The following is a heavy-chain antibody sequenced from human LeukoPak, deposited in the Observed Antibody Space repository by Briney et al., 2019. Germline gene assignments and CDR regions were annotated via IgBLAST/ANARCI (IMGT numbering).Heavy chain of an antibody. Sequence: GGSLRLSCAASGFTFSSYEMNWVRQAPGKGLEWVSYTRSSGSNIYYADSVKGRFTISRDNAKNSLYLQMNSLRAEDTAVYYCARDCGGGSCYGPYGAFDIWGQGTMVTVSS. V-gene: IGHV3-48*03. CDR2: TRSSGSNI. CDR1: GFTFSSYE. D-gene: IGHD2-15*01. CDR3: ARDCGGGSCYGPYGAFDI. J-gene: IGHJ3*02.